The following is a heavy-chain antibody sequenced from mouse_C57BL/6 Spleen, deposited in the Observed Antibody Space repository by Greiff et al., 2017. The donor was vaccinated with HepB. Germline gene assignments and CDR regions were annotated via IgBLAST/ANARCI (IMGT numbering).Heavy chain of an antibody. CDR1: GYTFTSYW. D-gene: IGHD1-1*01. CDR3: ARDVTTVSRDYFDY. CDR2: IHPNSGST. J-gene: IGHJ2*01. Sequence: QVQLQQPGAELVKPGASVKLSCKASGYTFTSYWMHWVKQRPGQGLEWIGMIHPNSGSTNYNEKFKSKATLTVDKSSSTAYMQLSSLTSEDSAVYYCARDVTTVSRDYFDYWGQGTTLTVSS. V-gene: IGHV1-64*01.